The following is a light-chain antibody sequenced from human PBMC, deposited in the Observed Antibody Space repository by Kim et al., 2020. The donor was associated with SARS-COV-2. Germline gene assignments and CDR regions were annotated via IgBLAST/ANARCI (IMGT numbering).Light chain of an antibody. CDR1: QSVSSSY. CDR2: GAS. V-gene: IGKV3-20*01. J-gene: IGKJ4*01. Sequence: SQSVSSSYLAWYQQKPGQAPRLLIYGASSRATGIPDRFSGSGSGTDFTLTISRLEPEDFAVYYCQQYGSFGGGTKVDIK. CDR3: QQYGS.